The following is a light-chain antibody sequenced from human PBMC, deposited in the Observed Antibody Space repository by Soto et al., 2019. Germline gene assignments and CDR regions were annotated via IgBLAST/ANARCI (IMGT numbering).Light chain of an antibody. Sequence: DIQMTQSPSTXSASVGDRVTITCRASQSISNWLAWYQQKPGKAPKLLIFDASSLERGVPSRFSGSGSGTEFTLTISSLQPDDFATYYCQQYNGYSRTFGQGTKVDIK. CDR1: QSISNW. V-gene: IGKV1-5*01. J-gene: IGKJ1*01. CDR2: DAS. CDR3: QQYNGYSRT.